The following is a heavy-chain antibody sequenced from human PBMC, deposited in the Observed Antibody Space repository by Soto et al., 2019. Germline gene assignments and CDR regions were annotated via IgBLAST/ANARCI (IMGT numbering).Heavy chain of an antibody. CDR1: GGSISGSSYY. CDR3: ARECTVATIGGGMDV. J-gene: IGHJ6*02. V-gene: IGHV4-39*02. Sequence: PSETLSLTCTVSGGSISGSSYYWGWNRQPHGEGLEWNGSVYYNGNTYYDPSLKSRVTISVDTSRNQFSLKLSSVTAADTAVYYCARECTVATIGGGMDVWGQGTTVTVSS. CDR2: VYYNGNT. D-gene: IGHD5-12*01.